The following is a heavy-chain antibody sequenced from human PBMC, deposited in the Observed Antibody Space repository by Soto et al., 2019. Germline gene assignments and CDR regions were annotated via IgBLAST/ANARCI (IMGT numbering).Heavy chain of an antibody. CDR1: GGSFSGYY. J-gene: IGHJ5*02. CDR3: ARKAYDYVWGSYPSLAGRVDP. Sequence: PSLTCTVYGGSFSGYYWSWIRQPPGKGLEWIGEINHSGSANYNPSLKSRVTISVDTSKNQFSLKLSSVTAADTAVYYCARKAYDYVWGSYPSLAGRVDPWGQGTLVTVSS. V-gene: IGHV4-34*01. D-gene: IGHD3-16*02. CDR2: INHSGSA.